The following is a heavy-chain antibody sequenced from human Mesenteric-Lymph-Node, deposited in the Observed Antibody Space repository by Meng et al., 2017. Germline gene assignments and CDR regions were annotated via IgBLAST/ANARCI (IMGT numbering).Heavy chain of an antibody. D-gene: IGHD5-18*01. J-gene: IGHJ4*02. CDR3: ARDQDTDVSNDIFDY. V-gene: IGHV3-9*01. Sequence: LTCAALGFTFDDYAMHWVRQAPGKGLEWVSGISWNSSSIGYADSVKGRFTISRDNAENSLFLQMNSLRAEDTAVYYCARDQDTDVSNDIFDYWGQGTLVTVSS. CDR1: GFTFDDYA. CDR2: ISWNSSSI.